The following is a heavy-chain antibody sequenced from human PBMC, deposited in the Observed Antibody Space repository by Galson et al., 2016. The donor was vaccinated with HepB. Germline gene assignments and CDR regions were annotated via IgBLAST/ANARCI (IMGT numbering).Heavy chain of an antibody. J-gene: IGHJ4*01. CDR3: VRDKEGGYGFDY. Sequence: SLRLSCAASGFIFSDYGMHWVRQAPGKGLEWVAVIWNDGSNKYYADSVKGRFTISRDNSKNTLGLQVNILKVEDTAVYYCVRDKEGGYGFDYWGQGILVTVSS. V-gene: IGHV3-33*01. CDR2: IWNDGSNK. CDR1: GFIFSDYG. D-gene: IGHD5-12*01.